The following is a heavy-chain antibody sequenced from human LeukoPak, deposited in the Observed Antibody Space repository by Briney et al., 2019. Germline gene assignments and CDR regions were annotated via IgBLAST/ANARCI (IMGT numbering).Heavy chain of an antibody. D-gene: IGHD3-9*01. CDR3: VSPDDNSFDF. V-gene: IGHV4-39*01. Sequence: PSETLSLTCSVSGGSLSSSSYYWGWIRQPPGRGLEWIGNIYETGSTNYNPSLKSRVTISVDTSKNQFSLKLSSVTAADTAVYYCVSPDDNSFDFWGQGTMVTVSS. CDR1: GGSLSSSSYY. CDR2: IYETGST. J-gene: IGHJ3*01.